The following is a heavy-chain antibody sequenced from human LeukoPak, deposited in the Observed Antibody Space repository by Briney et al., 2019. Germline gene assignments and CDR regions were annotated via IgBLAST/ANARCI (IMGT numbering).Heavy chain of an antibody. CDR3: ARTGNPEFRFDY. V-gene: IGHV1-46*01. CDR1: GYTFTSYY. J-gene: IGHJ4*02. CDR2: INPSGGST. D-gene: IGHD1-1*01. Sequence: ASVKVSCKASGYTFTSYYMHWVRQAPGQGLEWMGIINPSGGSTSYAQKFQGRVTMTRDMFTSTVYMELSSLRSEDTAVYYCARTGNPEFRFDYWGQGTLVTVSS.